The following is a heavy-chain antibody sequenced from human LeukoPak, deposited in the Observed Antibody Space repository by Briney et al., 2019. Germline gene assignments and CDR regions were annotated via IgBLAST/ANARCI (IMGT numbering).Heavy chain of an antibody. J-gene: IGHJ4*02. CDR3: AREGDYGDYYYFDY. Sequence: SVKVSCKASGGTFSSYAISWVRRAPGQGLEWMGRIIPIFGTANYAQKFQGRVTITTDESTSTAYMELSSLRSEDTAVYYCAREGDYGDYYYFDYWGQGTLVTVSS. D-gene: IGHD4-17*01. CDR1: GGTFSSYA. V-gene: IGHV1-69*05. CDR2: IIPIFGTA.